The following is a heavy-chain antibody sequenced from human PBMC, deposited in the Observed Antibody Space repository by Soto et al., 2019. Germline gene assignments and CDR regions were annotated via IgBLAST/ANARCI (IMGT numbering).Heavy chain of an antibody. D-gene: IGHD2-21*01. Sequence: PGGSLRLSCAASGFTFTNHWMHWVRQAPGKGLVWVARVDGGGTTTTYADSVKGRFTISRDNSKNTVYLQMNSLRAEDTAVYSCVRGIPHNRFSPWGLGTLVTVSS. CDR1: GFTFTNHW. V-gene: IGHV3-74*01. CDR3: VRGIPHNRFSP. CDR2: VDGGGTTT. J-gene: IGHJ5*02.